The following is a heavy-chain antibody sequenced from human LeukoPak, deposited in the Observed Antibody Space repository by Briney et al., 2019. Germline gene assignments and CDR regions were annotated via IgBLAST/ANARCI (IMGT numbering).Heavy chain of an antibody. Sequence: ASVTVSFTASGYTFIVYYIHWVRQAPGQGLEWMGRINPNSGGTNYAQKFQGRVTMTRDTSITTAYMELSRLRSDDTAVYYCARTPNCGGDCYNFDYWGQGTLVIVSS. V-gene: IGHV1-2*06. D-gene: IGHD2-21*02. CDR2: INPNSGGT. CDR1: GYTFIVYY. CDR3: ARTPNCGGDCYNFDY. J-gene: IGHJ4*02.